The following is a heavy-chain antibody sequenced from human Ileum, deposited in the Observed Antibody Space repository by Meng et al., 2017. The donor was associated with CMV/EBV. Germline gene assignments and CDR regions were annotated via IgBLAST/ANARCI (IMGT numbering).Heavy chain of an antibody. J-gene: IGHJ4*02. D-gene: IGHD2-21*02. Sequence: EEPLVESGGGSVQPGGSLKLSCAALGFTPSNYWIHWVRQVPGKGLIWVSRINSDGNNIVYADSVKGRFTISRDIPKNTVYLQMNSLRAEDTAMYYCVRGSNNWVGTDYWGQGTLVTVSS. CDR3: VRGSNNWVGTDY. CDR1: GFTPSNYW. CDR2: INSDGNNI. V-gene: IGHV3-74*01.